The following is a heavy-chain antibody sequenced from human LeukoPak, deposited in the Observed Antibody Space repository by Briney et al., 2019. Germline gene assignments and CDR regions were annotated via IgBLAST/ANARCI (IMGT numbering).Heavy chain of an antibody. D-gene: IGHD3-3*01. CDR2: IYYSGST. CDR1: GGSISSYY. J-gene: IGHJ5*02. Sequence: PSETLSLTCTVSGGSISSYYWSWIRQPPGRGLEWIGYIYYSGSTNYNSSLKSRVTISVDTSKKQFSLKLSSVTAADTAVYYCARSYDFWSGPLAPWGQGTLVTVSS. CDR3: ARSYDFWSGPLAP. V-gene: IGHV4-59*01.